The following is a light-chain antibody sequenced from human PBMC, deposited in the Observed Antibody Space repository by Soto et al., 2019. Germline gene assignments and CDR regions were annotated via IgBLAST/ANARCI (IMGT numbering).Light chain of an antibody. CDR2: DAS. J-gene: IGKJ1*01. CDR3: QHYGSSPRT. Sequence: EIVLTQSPGTLSLSPGERATLSCRASQSVTSSYLAWYHQKPGQAPRLLIYDASNRATGIPDRFSGSGSGKDFTLTISRLETEDFAVYYCQHYGSSPRTCGQGTKVEIK. V-gene: IGKV3-20*01. CDR1: QSVTSSY.